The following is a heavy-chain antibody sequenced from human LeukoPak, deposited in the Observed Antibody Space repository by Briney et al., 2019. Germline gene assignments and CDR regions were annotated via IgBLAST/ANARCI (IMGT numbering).Heavy chain of an antibody. V-gene: IGHV3-66*01. Sequence: PGGSLRLSCAATGFTVSSNYMSWVRQAPGKWLELGSVIYSGGSTYYADSVKGRFTISRDNSKTTLYLQMNSLSAEDTAVFFQARDGLRYFDWLFGFDYWGQGTLVTVSS. CDR1: GFTVSSNY. CDR3: ARDGLRYFDWLFGFDY. J-gene: IGHJ4*02. D-gene: IGHD3-9*01. CDR2: IYSGGST.